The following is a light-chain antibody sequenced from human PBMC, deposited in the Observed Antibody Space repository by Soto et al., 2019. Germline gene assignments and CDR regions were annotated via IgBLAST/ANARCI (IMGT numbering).Light chain of an antibody. CDR3: QQYNNWPPLT. V-gene: IGKV3-15*01. Sequence: EIVMTQSPATLSVSPGDSATLSCRASQSVGSNLAWYQQKPGQAPRLLIYGASTRATGIPARFSGSGSGTEFTLTISSLQSEDFAVYYCQQYNNWPPLTFGGGTKVDIK. J-gene: IGKJ4*01. CDR1: QSVGSN. CDR2: GAS.